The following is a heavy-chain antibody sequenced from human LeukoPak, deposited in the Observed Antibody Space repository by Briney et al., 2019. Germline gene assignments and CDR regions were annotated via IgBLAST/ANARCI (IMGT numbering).Heavy chain of an antibody. V-gene: IGHV3-7*01. J-gene: IGHJ4*02. CDR2: MEQDGSEK. D-gene: IGHD5-12*01. Sequence: GGSLRLSCAASGITFSGYWMSWVRQAPGKGLEGVANMEQDGSEKYYVDSVKGRFTISRDNAKNSLYLQMNSLNAEDTAVYYCARDLGPSGSDLYDYWGQGTLVTVSS. CDR3: ARDLGPSGSDLYDY. CDR1: GITFSGYW.